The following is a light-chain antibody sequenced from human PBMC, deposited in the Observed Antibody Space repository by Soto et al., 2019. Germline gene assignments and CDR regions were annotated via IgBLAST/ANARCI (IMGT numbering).Light chain of an antibody. J-gene: IGLJ1*01. CDR2: DVT. Sequence: QSALTQPRSVSGSPRQSVTISCTGTSSDVGDYNYVSWYQQHPGKAPKLMIYDVTKRPSGVPDRVSGSKSGNTASLTISGLQAEDEADYYCCSYAGSYTYVFGTGTKLTVL. CDR1: SSDVGDYNY. V-gene: IGLV2-11*01. CDR3: CSYAGSYTYV.